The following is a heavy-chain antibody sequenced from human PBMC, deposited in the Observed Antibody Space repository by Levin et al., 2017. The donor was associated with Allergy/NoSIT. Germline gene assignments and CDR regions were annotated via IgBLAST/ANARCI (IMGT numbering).Heavy chain of an antibody. CDR2: MNPNSGNT. V-gene: IGHV1-8*01. J-gene: IGHJ6*02. D-gene: IGHD6-13*01. CDR3: ARADSSSWSRFFYYYYYGMDV. CDR1: GYTFTSYD. Sequence: ASVKVSCKASGYTFTSYDINWVRQATGQGLEWMGWMNPNSGNTGYAQKFQGRVTMTRNTSISTAYMELSSLRSEDTAVYYCARADSSSWSRFFYYYYYGMDVWGQGTTVTVSS.